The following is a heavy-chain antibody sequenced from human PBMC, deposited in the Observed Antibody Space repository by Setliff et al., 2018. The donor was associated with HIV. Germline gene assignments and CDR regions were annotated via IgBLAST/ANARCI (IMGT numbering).Heavy chain of an antibody. D-gene: IGHD6-19*01. CDR1: GYSFTTYW. CDR2: IYPGDSDT. J-gene: IGHJ6*03. V-gene: IGHV5-51*01. CDR3: ARHPPIAVAGTGYYYYYMDV. Sequence: GESLKISCKGSGYSFTTYWITWVRQMPGKGLEWMGIIYPGDSDTRYSPSFQGQVTISADKSISTAYVQWSRLKASDTAMYYCARHPPIAVAGTGYYYYYMDVWGKGTTVTVSS.